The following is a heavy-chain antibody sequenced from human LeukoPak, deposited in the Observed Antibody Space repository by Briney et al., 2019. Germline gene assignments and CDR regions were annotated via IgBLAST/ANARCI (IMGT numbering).Heavy chain of an antibody. CDR3: AKGYYGSGSYGWFDP. D-gene: IGHD3-10*01. Sequence: GGSLRLSCAASGFTFSSSGMIWVRQAPGKGLEWVSAISGSGDRTYHADSVKGRLTISRDNSKNSLYLHMNSLRAEDTAVYYCAKGYYGSGSYGWFDPWGQGTLVTVSS. CDR1: GFTFSSSG. J-gene: IGHJ5*02. CDR2: ISGSGDRT. V-gene: IGHV3-23*01.